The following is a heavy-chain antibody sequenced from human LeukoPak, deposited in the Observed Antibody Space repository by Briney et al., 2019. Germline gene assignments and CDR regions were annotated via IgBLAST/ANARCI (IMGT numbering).Heavy chain of an antibody. CDR1: GFSLSTSGMC. Sequence: SGPTLVNPTQTLTLTCTFSGFSLSTSGMCVSWIRQPPGKALEWLARIDWDDDKYYSTFLKTRLTISKDTSKNQVVLTMTSMDPVDTATYYCARTHSYGYYFDYWGQGTLVTVSS. D-gene: IGHD5-18*01. V-gene: IGHV2-70*11. CDR3: ARTHSYGYYFDY. J-gene: IGHJ4*02. CDR2: IDWDDDK.